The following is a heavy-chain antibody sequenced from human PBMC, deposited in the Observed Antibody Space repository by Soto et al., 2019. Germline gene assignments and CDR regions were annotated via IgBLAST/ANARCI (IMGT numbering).Heavy chain of an antibody. J-gene: IGHJ4*02. D-gene: IGHD1-26*01. CDR1: GFSFSNYG. V-gene: IGHV3-30*18. CDR2: ISDDGDKR. Sequence: LRLSCVGSGFSFSNYGMHWVRQPPGKGLERVALISDDGDKRYYADSVRGRLIISRDNSKDTLYLQRNSLGPDDTAVYFCAKARVRIVGANSFDYWGQGTPATVSS. CDR3: AKARVRIVGANSFDY.